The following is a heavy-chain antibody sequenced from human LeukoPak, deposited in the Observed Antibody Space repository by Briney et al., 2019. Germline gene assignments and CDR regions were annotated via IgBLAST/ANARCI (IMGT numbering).Heavy chain of an antibody. D-gene: IGHD3-9*01. CDR2: ISAYNGNT. CDR1: GYTFTSYG. Sequence: ASVKVSCKASGYTFTSYGISWVRQAPGQGLTWMGWISAYNGNTNYAQKLQGRVTMTTDTSTSTAYMELRSLRSDDTAVYYCASDCGNYDMFTVWWRYYYYYGMDVWGQGTTVTVSS. CDR3: ASDCGNYDMFTVWWRYYYYYGMDV. V-gene: IGHV1-18*01. J-gene: IGHJ6*02.